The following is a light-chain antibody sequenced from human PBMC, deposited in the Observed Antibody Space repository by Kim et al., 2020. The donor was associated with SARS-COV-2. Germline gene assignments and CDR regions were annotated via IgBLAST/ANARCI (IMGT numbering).Light chain of an antibody. CDR2: DVS. Sequence: GQSITIFCTGTSTDVGYYNYVSWYQQHPGKAPKVMVYDVSKRPSGVSDRFSGSKSGNTASLTISGLQPEDEADYYCNSYTTSNTYVFGTGTKVTVL. J-gene: IGLJ1*01. CDR3: NSYTTSNTYV. CDR1: STDVGYYNY. V-gene: IGLV2-14*03.